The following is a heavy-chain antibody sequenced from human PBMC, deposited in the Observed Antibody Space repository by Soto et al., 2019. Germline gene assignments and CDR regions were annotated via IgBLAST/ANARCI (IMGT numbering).Heavy chain of an antibody. CDR1: GFTFSSYG. CDR2: ISYDGSNK. V-gene: IGHV3-30*18. D-gene: IGHD6-19*01. Sequence: XESLRLACAASGFTFSSYGMHWVRQAPGKGLEWVAVISYDGSNKYYADSVKGRFTISRDNSKNTLYLQMNSLRAEDTAVYYCAKDFGRRRGEKWLVPYYYGMDVWGQGTTVTVSS. J-gene: IGHJ6*02. CDR3: AKDFGRRRGEKWLVPYYYGMDV.